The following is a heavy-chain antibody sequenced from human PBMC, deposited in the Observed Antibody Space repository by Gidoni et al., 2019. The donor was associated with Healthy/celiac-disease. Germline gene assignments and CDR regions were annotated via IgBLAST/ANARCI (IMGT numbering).Heavy chain of an antibody. Sequence: QVQLVESGGGVVQPGRSLRLSCAASGFTFSSYGMHWVRQAPGKGLGWVAVIWYDGSNKYYADSVKGRFTISRDNSKNTLYLQMNSLRAEDTAVYYCARGRIAARHYYYYYMDVWGKGTTVTVSS. D-gene: IGHD6-6*01. V-gene: IGHV3-33*01. CDR2: IWYDGSNK. CDR3: ARGRIAARHYYYYYMDV. CDR1: GFTFSSYG. J-gene: IGHJ6*03.